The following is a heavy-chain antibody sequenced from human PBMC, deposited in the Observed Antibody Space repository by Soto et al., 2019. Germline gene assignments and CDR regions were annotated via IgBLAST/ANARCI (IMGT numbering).Heavy chain of an antibody. CDR3: ARSVEGHFDY. V-gene: IGHV3-48*02. D-gene: IGHD6-19*01. J-gene: IGHJ4*02. CDR1: GFNFKIYS. CDR2: ITSDTKTI. Sequence: EVQLVESGGDLVQRGGSLRLSCVASGFNFKIYSMTWVRQAPGKGLEWFAYITSDTKTIKYVDSVKGRFTISRDNDRNLVYLHMNSLRDEDTAVYYCARSVEGHFDYWGQGTVVTVSS.